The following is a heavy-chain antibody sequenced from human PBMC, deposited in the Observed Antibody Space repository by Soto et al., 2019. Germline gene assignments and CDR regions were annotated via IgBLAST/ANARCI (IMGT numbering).Heavy chain of an antibody. V-gene: IGHV3-23*01. J-gene: IGHJ4*02. CDR1: GFTFSSYA. CDR3: AKDPFDYSNYIRRGPGLNSS. Sequence: PGGSLRLSCAASGFTFSSYAMSWVRQAPGKGLEWVSAISGSGGSTYYADSVKGRFTISRDNSKNTLYLQMNSLRTEDTAVYYCAKDPFDYSNYIRRGPGLNSSWGQGTLVTVSS. D-gene: IGHD4-4*01. CDR2: ISGSGGST.